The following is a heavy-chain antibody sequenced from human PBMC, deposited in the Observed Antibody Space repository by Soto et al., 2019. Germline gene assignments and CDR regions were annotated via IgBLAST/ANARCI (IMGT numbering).Heavy chain of an antibody. Sequence: HPGGSLRLSCAASGFTFSSYEMNWVRQAPGKGLEWVSYISSSGSTIYYADSVKGRFTISRDNAKNSLYLQMNSLRAEDTAVYYCASITKKERYYYYYYGMDVWGQGTTVTVSS. CDR1: GFTFSSYE. V-gene: IGHV3-48*03. D-gene: IGHD3-3*01. CDR3: ASITKKERYYYYYYGMDV. CDR2: ISSSGSTI. J-gene: IGHJ6*02.